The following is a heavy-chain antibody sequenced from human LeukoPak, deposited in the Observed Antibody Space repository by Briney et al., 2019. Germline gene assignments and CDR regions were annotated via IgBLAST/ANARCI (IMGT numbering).Heavy chain of an antibody. Sequence: GGSLRLSCAASGFTFSSYAMSWVRQAPGKGLEWVSAIGGSGGSTYYADSVKGRFTISRDNSKNTLYLQMNSLRAEDTAVYYCAKARTVTKGIWDYWGQGTLVTVSS. CDR1: GFTFSSYA. V-gene: IGHV3-23*01. CDR3: AKARTVTKGIWDY. J-gene: IGHJ4*02. CDR2: IGGSGGST. D-gene: IGHD4-17*01.